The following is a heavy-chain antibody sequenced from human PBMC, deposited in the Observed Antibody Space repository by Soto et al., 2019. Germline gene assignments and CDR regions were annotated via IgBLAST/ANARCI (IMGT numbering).Heavy chain of an antibody. D-gene: IGHD1-7*01. CDR2: ISGDGSST. Sequence: GGSLRLSCAASEFTFRSHWMHWVRQSPGKGLVWVSRISGDGSSTCYADSVKGRFTISRDNAKNTMNLQMDSLRAEDTAVYYGARSLPGTYGAFDLWGQGTMVTVSS. J-gene: IGHJ3*01. CDR3: ARSLPGTYGAFDL. V-gene: IGHV3-74*01. CDR1: EFTFRSHW.